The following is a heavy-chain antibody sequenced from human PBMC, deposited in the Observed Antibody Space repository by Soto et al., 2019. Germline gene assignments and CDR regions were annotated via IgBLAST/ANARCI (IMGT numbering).Heavy chain of an antibody. CDR3: ARPTLYGDYSRMDLNWFDP. V-gene: IGHV4-39*01. Sequence: QLQLQESGPGLVKPSETLSLTCTVSGGSISSSSYYWGWIRQPPGKGLEWIGSIYYSGSTYYNPSLKSRVTISVDTSKNQFSLKLSSVTAADTAVYYCARPTLYGDYSRMDLNWFDPWGQGTLVTVSS. CDR1: GGSISSSSYY. D-gene: IGHD4-17*01. CDR2: IYYSGST. J-gene: IGHJ5*02.